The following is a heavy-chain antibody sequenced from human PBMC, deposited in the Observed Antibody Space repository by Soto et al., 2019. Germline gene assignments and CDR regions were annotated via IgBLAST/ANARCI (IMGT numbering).Heavy chain of an antibody. J-gene: IGHJ4*02. D-gene: IGHD5-12*01. CDR2: VSFDGKVT. V-gene: IGHV3-30*04. CDR1: GFTFNSLS. Sequence: QVQLVESGGDMVQAGTSLRLSCTGSGFTFNSLSLHWVRQGPDKGLEWVAVVSFDGKVTYYADSVKGRFTVSRDNSKNTIYLQANSLRAGSAAVYYCAREPYGGRQYFDDWGQGTAVTVSS. CDR3: AREPYGGRQYFDD.